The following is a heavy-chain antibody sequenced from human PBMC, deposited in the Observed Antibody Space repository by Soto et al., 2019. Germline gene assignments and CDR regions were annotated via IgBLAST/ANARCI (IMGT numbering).Heavy chain of an antibody. CDR3: AGPIYSGYEPRFDY. J-gene: IGHJ4*02. CDR1: GFSLSTSAMG. CDR2: VYWDDDK. D-gene: IGHD5-12*01. V-gene: IGHV2-5*02. Sequence: QITLKESGHTLVKPTQTLTLTCTFSGFSLSTSAMGVGWIRQPPGKALEWLGLVYWDDDKRYSPSLKTRLTIIKDTSKNQVVLTMTNMDPVDTAIYYCAGPIYSGYEPRFDYWGQGALVTVSS.